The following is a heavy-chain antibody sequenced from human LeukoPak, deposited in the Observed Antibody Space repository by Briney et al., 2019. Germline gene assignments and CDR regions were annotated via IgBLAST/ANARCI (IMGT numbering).Heavy chain of an antibody. CDR2: INPNSGGT. Sequence: ASVKVSCKASGYTFTGYYMHWVRQAPGQGLEWMGWINPNSGGTNYAQKFQGWVTMTRDTSISTAYMELSRLRSDDTAVYYCARGVGGGYIDVHEDYFDYWGQGTLVTVSS. CDR3: ARGVGGGYIDVHEDYFDY. D-gene: IGHD2-15*01. CDR1: GYTFTGYY. J-gene: IGHJ4*02. V-gene: IGHV1-2*04.